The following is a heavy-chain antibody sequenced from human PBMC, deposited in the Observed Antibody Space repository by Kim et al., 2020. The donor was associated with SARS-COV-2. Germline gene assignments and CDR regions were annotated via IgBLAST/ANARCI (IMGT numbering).Heavy chain of an antibody. V-gene: IGHV4-34*01. CDR1: GMSISGYY. J-gene: IGHJ4*02. Sequence: SETLSLTCTVSGMSISGYYWSWIRQPPGGGLEWIGDINHSGRSNYRPSLKSRVNISGDTSNNLFSLTLSSVTAADTALYFCAREGPGGTYFDLWGQGTPVTVSS. D-gene: IGHD1-26*01. CDR2: INHSGRS. CDR3: AREGPGGTYFDL.